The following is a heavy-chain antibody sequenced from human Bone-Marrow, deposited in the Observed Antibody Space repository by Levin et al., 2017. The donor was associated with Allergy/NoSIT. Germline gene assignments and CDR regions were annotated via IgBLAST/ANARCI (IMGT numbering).Heavy chain of an antibody. CDR2: ITSSSSYI. J-gene: IGHJ5*02. V-gene: IGHV3-21*01. D-gene: IGHD5-12*01. CDR3: ARGLDYSGLP. Sequence: GALRLSCAASGFTFSTYSMNWVRQAPGKGLDWVTSITSSSSYIYYADSVKGRFTISRDNAKNSLYLQMNSLRVEDTAVYYCARGLDYSGLPWGQGTLVTVSS. CDR1: GFTFSTYS.